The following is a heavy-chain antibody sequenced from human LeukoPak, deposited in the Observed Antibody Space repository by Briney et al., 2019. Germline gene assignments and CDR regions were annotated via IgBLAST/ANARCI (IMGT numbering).Heavy chain of an antibody. CDR2: ISSNGGST. V-gene: IGHV3-64D*06. D-gene: IGHD5-12*01. CDR3: VKDGGYSGYETFGY. Sequence: DPGGSLRLSCSASGFTFSRYAMHWVRQAPGKGLEYVSAISSNGGSTYYADSVKGRFTISGDNSKNTLYLQMSSLRAEDTAVYYCVKDGGYSGYETFGYWGQGTLVTVSS. CDR1: GFTFSRYA. J-gene: IGHJ4*02.